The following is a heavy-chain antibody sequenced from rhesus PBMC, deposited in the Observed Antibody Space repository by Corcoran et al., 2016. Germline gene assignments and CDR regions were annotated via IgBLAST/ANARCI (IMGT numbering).Heavy chain of an antibody. V-gene: IGHV4-93*02. D-gene: IGHD6-25*01. Sequence: QVQLQESGPAVVTPSETLSLTCAVSGGSISSSNWWSWIRQSPGQGLKWIGGIYGSGGSTEYNPSLKSRGTISIDTSKTQFCLKLTAVTAADTAVYYGARPLAAAIDYWGQGVLVTGS. CDR1: GGSISSSNW. CDR2: IYGSGGST. CDR3: ARPLAAAIDY. J-gene: IGHJ4*01.